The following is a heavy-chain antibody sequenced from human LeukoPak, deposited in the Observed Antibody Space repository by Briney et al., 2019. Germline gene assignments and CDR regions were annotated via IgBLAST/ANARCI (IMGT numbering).Heavy chain of an antibody. D-gene: IGHD3-16*02. Sequence: PGGSLRLSCAASGFTFSDYYMSWIRQAPGKGLEWVSYISSSGRTIYYADSVKGRFTISRDNAKNSLYLQMNSLRAEDTAVYYCAKAEGLRLGELSPPDYWGQGTLVTVSS. CDR1: GFTFSDYY. J-gene: IGHJ4*02. CDR2: ISSSGRTI. CDR3: AKAEGLRLGELSPPDY. V-gene: IGHV3-11*01.